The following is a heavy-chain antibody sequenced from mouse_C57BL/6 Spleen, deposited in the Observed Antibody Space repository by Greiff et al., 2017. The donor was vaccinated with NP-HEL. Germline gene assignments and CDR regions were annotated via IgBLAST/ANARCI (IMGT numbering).Heavy chain of an antibody. CDR1: GYSFTDYN. V-gene: IGHV1-39*01. CDR3: SRTPSTTVVAKGYFDV. CDR2: INPNYGTT. Sequence: VQLQQSGPELVKPGASVKISCKASGYSFTDYNMNWVKQSNGKSLEWIGVINPNYGTTSYNQKFKGKATLTVDQSSSTAYMQLNSLTSEDSAVYYCSRTPSTTVVAKGYFDVWGTGTTVTVSS. D-gene: IGHD1-1*01. J-gene: IGHJ1*03.